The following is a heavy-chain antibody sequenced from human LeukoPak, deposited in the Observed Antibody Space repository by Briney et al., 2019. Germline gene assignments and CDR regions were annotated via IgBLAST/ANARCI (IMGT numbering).Heavy chain of an antibody. Sequence: SVNVSCKASGYTFTSFAISWVRPAPRQGLGWMGWISAYNGNTNYAQKLQGRVTMTTDTSTSTAYMELRSLRSDDTAVYYCARIGYYDSSGYHFDYWGQGTLVTVSS. CDR1: GYTFTSFA. V-gene: IGHV1-18*01. J-gene: IGHJ4*02. CDR2: ISAYNGNT. CDR3: ARIGYYDSSGYHFDY. D-gene: IGHD3-22*01.